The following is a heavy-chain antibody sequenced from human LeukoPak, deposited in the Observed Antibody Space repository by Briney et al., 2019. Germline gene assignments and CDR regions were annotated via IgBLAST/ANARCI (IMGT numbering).Heavy chain of an antibody. CDR2: IYHSGIT. CDR3: TRGRGYPPMSDS. D-gene: IGHD3-10*01. CDR1: GYSISSGDY. Sequence: PSETLSLTCAVSGYSISSGDYWGWIRQPPGKGLEWIGSIYHSGITYYNPSLKSRVTISVDTSKNQFSLKLNSVTAADTAVYYCTRGRGYPPMSDSWGQGTLVTVSS. J-gene: IGHJ4*02. V-gene: IGHV4-38-2*01.